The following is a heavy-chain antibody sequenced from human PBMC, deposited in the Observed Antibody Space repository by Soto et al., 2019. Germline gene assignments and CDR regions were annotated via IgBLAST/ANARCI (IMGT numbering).Heavy chain of an antibody. D-gene: IGHD3-10*01. CDR1: GDSISSYY. J-gene: IGHJ4*02. V-gene: IGHV4-59*08. CDR3: ARQSLLWFGELSNYFDY. CDR2: IYYSGST. Sequence: SETLSLTCTVSGDSISSYYWSWIRQPPGKGLEWIGYIYYSGSTNYNPSLKSRVTISVDTSKNQFSLKLSSVTAADTAVYYCARQSLLWFGELSNYFDYWGQGTLVTVSS.